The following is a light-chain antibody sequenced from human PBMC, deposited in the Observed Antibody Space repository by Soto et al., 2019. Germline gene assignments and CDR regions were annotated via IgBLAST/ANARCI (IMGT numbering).Light chain of an antibody. CDR1: QSVLYTSNNKNY. CDR2: WAS. J-gene: IGKJ3*01. V-gene: IGKV4-1*01. Sequence: DIMMTQSPDSLAVSLGERATINCKSSQSVLYTSNNKNYLAWYQQKPGQPPKLLIYWASTRESGVPDRFSGSESGTDFTLTISSLQAEDVAVYYWQRYYSIPFTFGPGTKVDIK. CDR3: QRYYSIPFT.